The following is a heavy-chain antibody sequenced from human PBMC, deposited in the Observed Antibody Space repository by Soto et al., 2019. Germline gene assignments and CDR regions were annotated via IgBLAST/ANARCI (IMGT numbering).Heavy chain of an antibody. J-gene: IGHJ4*02. Sequence: PGGSLRLSCAASGFTFTRYSMNWVHQAPGKGLEWVSSISSTTNYIYYGDSMKGRFTISRDNAKNSLYLEMNSLRAEDTAVYYCARESEDLTSNFDYWRQGTLPTVSS. CDR1: GFTFTRYS. CDR2: ISSTTNYI. V-gene: IGHV3-21*06. CDR3: ARESEDLTSNFDY.